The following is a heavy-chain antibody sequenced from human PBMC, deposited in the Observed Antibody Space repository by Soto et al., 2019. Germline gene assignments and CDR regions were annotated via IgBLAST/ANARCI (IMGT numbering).Heavy chain of an antibody. V-gene: IGHV4-39*01. J-gene: IGHJ3*02. Sequence: KSSDTPSLTCTVSGCSISSSSYYWCWIRQPPGKGLEWIGSIYYSGSTYYNPSLKSRVTISVDTSKNQFSLKLSSVTAADTAVYYCARHGDHSWFGELLQGPSAARDAFDIWGQRTMVTVSS. CDR3: ARHGDHSWFGELLQGPSAARDAFDI. CDR2: IYYSGST. D-gene: IGHD3-10*01. CDR1: GCSISSSSYY.